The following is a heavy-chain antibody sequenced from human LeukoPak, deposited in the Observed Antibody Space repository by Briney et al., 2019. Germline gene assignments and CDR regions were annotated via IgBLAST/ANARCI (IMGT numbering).Heavy chain of an antibody. CDR1: GFTFSSYW. CDR3: ARDASGPNYYYYYMDV. CDR2: IKQDGSEK. J-gene: IGHJ6*03. V-gene: IGHV3-7*01. D-gene: IGHD1-14*01. Sequence: PGGSLRLSCAASGFTFSSYWMSWVRQAPGKGLEWVANIKQDGSEKYYVDSVKGRFTISRDNAKNSLYLQMNSLRAEDTAVYYCARDASGPNYYYYYMDVWGKGTTVTVSS.